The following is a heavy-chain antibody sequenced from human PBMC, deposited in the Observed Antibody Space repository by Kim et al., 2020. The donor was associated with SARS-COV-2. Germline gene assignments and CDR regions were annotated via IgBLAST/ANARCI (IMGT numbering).Heavy chain of an antibody. D-gene: IGHD2-15*01. CDR2: IEKDGSHK. J-gene: IGHJ5*02. CDR1: GFTLRSYW. CDR3: AKDAAADST. Sequence: GGSLRLSCAASGFTLRSYWMNWVRQAPGKGLEWVANIEKDGSHKNYVDSVKGRFTISRDDVNNLLYLQMHSLRVEDTAVYYCAKDAAADSTWVQGTLVT. V-gene: IGHV3-7*03.